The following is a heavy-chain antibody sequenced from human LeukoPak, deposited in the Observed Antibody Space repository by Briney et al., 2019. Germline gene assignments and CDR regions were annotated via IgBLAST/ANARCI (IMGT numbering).Heavy chain of an antibody. D-gene: IGHD3-3*01. CDR1: GGSFSGYY. CDR3: ARALTRGKAFDY. Sequence: PSETLSLTCAVYGGSFSGYYWSWIRQPPGKGLEWIGEINHSGSTNYNPSLKSRVTISVDTSKNQLSLKMSTVTAADTAVYYCARALTRGKAFDYWGQGTLVTVSS. CDR2: INHSGST. V-gene: IGHV4-34*01. J-gene: IGHJ4*02.